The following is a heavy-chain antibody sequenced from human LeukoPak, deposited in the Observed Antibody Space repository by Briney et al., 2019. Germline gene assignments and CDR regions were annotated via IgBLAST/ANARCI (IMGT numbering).Heavy chain of an antibody. CDR1: GFTFSGSA. CDR2: IRSKANRYAT. V-gene: IGHV3-73*01. J-gene: IGHJ6*03. Sequence: PGGSLNLSCAASGFTFSGSAMHWVRQASRKGLEWVGRIRSKANRYATAYAASVRGRFTISRDDSKNTAYLHMNSLKTEDTAVYYCTREYDVWNGYRYYYYYYYMDVWGKGTTVTVSS. CDR3: TREYDVWNGYRYYYYYYYMDV. D-gene: IGHD3-3*01.